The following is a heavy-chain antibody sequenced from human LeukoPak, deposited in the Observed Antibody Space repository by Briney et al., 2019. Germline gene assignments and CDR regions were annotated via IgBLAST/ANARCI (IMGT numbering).Heavy chain of an antibody. Sequence: GGSLRLSCTASGFTFSTYSMTWVRQAPGKGLEWVSSISDSSTYIYYTDSVKGRFTISRDNAKNSLYLQMNSLRAEDTAVYYCATDMTATGGLGYWGQGTLVTVSS. CDR3: ATDMTATGGLGY. CDR1: GFTFSTYS. J-gene: IGHJ4*02. V-gene: IGHV3-21*01. CDR2: ISDSSTYI. D-gene: IGHD3-16*01.